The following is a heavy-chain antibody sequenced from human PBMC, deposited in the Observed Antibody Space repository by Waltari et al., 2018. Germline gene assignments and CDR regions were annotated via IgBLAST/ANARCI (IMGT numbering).Heavy chain of an antibody. CDR3: ARSHSSSWYYFDY. CDR2: IYHSGST. Sequence: QVQLQESGPGLVNPSGTLSLTCAVSGGSISSSNWWSWVRQPPGKGLEWIGEIYHSGSTNYNPSLKRRVTISVDKSKNQFSLKLSSVTAADTAVYYCARSHSSSWYYFDYWGQGTLVTVSS. J-gene: IGHJ4*02. D-gene: IGHD6-13*01. CDR1: GGSISSSNW. V-gene: IGHV4-4*02.